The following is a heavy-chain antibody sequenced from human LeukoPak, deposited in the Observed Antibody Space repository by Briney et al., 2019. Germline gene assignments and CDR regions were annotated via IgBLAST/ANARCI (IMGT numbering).Heavy chain of an antibody. CDR3: ARVMGYCYGSGMVAFDI. CDR2: IYFSGST. Sequence: SETLSLTCTVSGGSISSYYWCWIRQPPGKGLEWIGYIYFSGSTNYNPSLKSRVTISVDTSKNQFSLKLSSVTAADTAVYYCARVMGYCYGSGMVAFDIWGQGTMVTVSS. D-gene: IGHD3-10*01. CDR1: GGSISSYY. V-gene: IGHV4-59*08. J-gene: IGHJ3*02.